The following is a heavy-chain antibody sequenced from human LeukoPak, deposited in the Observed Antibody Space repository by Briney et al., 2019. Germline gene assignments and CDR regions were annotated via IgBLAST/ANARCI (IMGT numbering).Heavy chain of an antibody. CDR2: ISDSGGYT. CDR3: AKGGSYRSQPYFDY. V-gene: IGHV3-23*01. J-gene: IGHJ4*02. Sequence: GGSLRLSRAASGLTFRTYAMSWVRQAPGKGLEWVSSISDSGGYTFYADSVKGRFTISRDNSKNTVYLQMNSLRAEDTAVYYCAKGGSYRSQPYFDYWGQGTLVTVSS. D-gene: IGHD3-16*02. CDR1: GLTFRTYA.